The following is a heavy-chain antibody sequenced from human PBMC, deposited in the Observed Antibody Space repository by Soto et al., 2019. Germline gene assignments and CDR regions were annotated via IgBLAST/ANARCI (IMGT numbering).Heavy chain of an antibody. J-gene: IGHJ4*02. CDR2: ISGSGGST. CDR3: AKVKPIVVVVAATRGFDY. CDR1: GFTFSSYA. Sequence: GGSLRLSCAASGFTFSSYAMSWVRQAPGKGLEWVSAISGSGGSTYYADSVKGRFTISRDNSKNTLYLQMNSLRAEDTAVYYCAKVKPIVVVVAATRGFDYWGQGTLVTVSS. D-gene: IGHD2-15*01. V-gene: IGHV3-23*01.